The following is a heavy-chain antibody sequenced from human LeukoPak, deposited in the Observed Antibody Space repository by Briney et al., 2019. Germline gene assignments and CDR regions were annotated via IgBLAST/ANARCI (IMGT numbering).Heavy chain of an antibody. J-gene: IGHJ3*02. CDR3: ARSVGALTFYDAFDI. V-gene: IGHV3-33*08. CDR1: GFTFSSYG. D-gene: IGHD1-26*01. CDR2: IWYDGSNK. Sequence: GGSLRLSCAASGFTFSSYGMHWVRQAPGKGLEWVAVIWYDGSNKYYADSVKGRFTISRDNSKNTLYLQMNSLRAEDTAVYYCARSVGALTFYDAFDIWGQGTMVTVSS.